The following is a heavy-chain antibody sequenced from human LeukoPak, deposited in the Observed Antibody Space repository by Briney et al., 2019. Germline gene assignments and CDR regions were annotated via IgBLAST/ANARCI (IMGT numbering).Heavy chain of an antibody. CDR2: INTNAGNP. CDR3: GRAVGCGSGLCYSVY. D-gene: IGHD2-8*02. CDR1: GYTFSTYA. Sequence: ASVKVSCKASGYTFSTYAINWVRQAPGQGLEWMGWINTNAGNPTYAQGFTGRFVFSLDTSVSTAYLQISSLKAEDSAVYYCGRAVGCGSGLCYSVYWGQGTLVTVSS. J-gene: IGHJ4*02. V-gene: IGHV7-4-1*02.